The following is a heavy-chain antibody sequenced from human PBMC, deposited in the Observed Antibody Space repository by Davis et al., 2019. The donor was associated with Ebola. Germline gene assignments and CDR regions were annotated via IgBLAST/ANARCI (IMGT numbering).Heavy chain of an antibody. D-gene: IGHD2-2*02. Sequence: GESLKISCAASGFTSSSYAMSWVRQAPGKGLEWVSAISGSGGSTYYADSVKGRFTISRGNSKDTLYLQMNSLRAEDTAVYYCAKERYCSSTSCYTYYYYGMDVWGQGTTVTVSS. CDR3: AKERYCSSTSCYTYYYYGMDV. J-gene: IGHJ6*02. CDR1: GFTSSSYA. V-gene: IGHV3-23*01. CDR2: ISGSGGST.